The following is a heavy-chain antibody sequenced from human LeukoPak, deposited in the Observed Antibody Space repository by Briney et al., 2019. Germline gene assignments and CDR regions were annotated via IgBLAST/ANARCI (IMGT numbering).Heavy chain of an antibody. Sequence: HPGGSLRLSCAASGFTFSSYGMHWVRQAPGKGLEWVAVIWYDGSNKYYADSVKGRFTISRDNSKNTLYLQMNSLRAEDTAVYYCARDARVYTPLGAFDIWGQGTMVTVSS. CDR1: GFTFSSYG. J-gene: IGHJ3*02. CDR3: ARDARVYTPLGAFDI. D-gene: IGHD6-13*01. CDR2: IWYDGSNK. V-gene: IGHV3-33*01.